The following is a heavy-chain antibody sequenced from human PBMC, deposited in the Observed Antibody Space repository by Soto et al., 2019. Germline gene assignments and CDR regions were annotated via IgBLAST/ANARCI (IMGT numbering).Heavy chain of an antibody. J-gene: IGHJ5*02. CDR3: ARAFYDRRSYWFDP. V-gene: IGHV3-72*01. CDR1: GFSFSDHY. D-gene: IGHD3-22*01. Sequence: HPGGSLRLSCAASGFSFSDHYMDWVRQAPGKGLEWVGRSRNKANSYSTEYAASVKGRFTISRDDSNNSLHLQMNSLQTEDTAVYYCARAFYDRRSYWFDPWGQGILVTVSS. CDR2: SRNKANSYST.